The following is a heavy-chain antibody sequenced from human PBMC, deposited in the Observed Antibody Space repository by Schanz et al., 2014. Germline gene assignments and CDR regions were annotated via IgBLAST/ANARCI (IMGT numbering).Heavy chain of an antibody. CDR2: VSRSTPDI. CDR1: GFTFSTYA. CDR3: AKGRFGELSAFDI. J-gene: IGHJ3*02. V-gene: IGHV3-48*01. Sequence: EVHLVESGGTLVRPGGSLRLSCAASGFTFSTYAMAWVRQAPGKGLEWVSYVSRSTPDIYYADSVKGRFTMSRDNAKNSVFLQMNSLRAEDTAVYYCAKGRFGELSAFDIWGQGTMVTVSS. D-gene: IGHD3-10*01.